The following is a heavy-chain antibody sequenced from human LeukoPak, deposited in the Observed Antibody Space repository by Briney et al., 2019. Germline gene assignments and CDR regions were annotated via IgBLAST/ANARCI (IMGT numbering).Heavy chain of an antibody. CDR2: IYYTGST. CDR3: ARVGGVAITDWFDP. CDR1: GGSISSYY. D-gene: IGHD1-20*01. J-gene: IGHJ5*02. Sequence: SETLSLTCTVSGGSISSYYWNWIRQPPGRGLEWIGYIYYTGSTNYNPSLKSRVTISVDTSKNQFSLKLSSVTAADTAVYYCARVGGVAITDWFDPWGQGTLVTVSS. V-gene: IGHV4-59*01.